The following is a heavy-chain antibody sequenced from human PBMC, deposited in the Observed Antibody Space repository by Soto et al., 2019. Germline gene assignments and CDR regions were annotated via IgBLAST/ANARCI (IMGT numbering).Heavy chain of an antibody. D-gene: IGHD3-10*01. J-gene: IGHJ4*02. CDR2: ISGSGGST. CDR3: GWFVDS. V-gene: IGHV3-23*01. Sequence: PGGSLRLSCAASGFTFSSYSMTWVRQAPGGGLEWVSTISGSGGSTYYADSVKGRFTISRDNSKNTLYLQMNSLRADDTAVYSSGWFVDSWGQGTLVTVSS. CDR1: GFTFSSYS.